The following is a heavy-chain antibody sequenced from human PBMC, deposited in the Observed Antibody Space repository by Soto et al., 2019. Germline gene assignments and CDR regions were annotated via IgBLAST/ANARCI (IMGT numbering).Heavy chain of an antibody. V-gene: IGHV4-39*01. Sequence: SETLSLTCTVSGGSISSSSYYWGWIRQPPGKGLEWIGSIYYSGSTYYNPSLKSRLTISVHTSKNQFSLKLSSVTAADTAVYYCARHLLLDSTGDAFDIWGQGTMVTVSS. CDR1: GGSISSSSYY. CDR2: IYYSGST. D-gene: IGHD4-17*01. CDR3: ARHLLLDSTGDAFDI. J-gene: IGHJ3*02.